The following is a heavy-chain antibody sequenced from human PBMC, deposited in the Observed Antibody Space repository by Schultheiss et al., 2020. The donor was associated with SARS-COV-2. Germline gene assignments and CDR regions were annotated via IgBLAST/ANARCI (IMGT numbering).Heavy chain of an antibody. Sequence: SETLSLTCTVSGGSISSYYWSWIRQPPGKGLEWIGYIYYSGSTYYNPSLKSLVTISVDTSKNQFSLKLSSVTAADTAVYYCARYYSGNYYALDYWGQGTLVTVSS. D-gene: IGHD1-26*01. CDR2: IYYSGST. CDR3: ARYYSGNYYALDY. J-gene: IGHJ4*02. V-gene: IGHV4-59*08. CDR1: GGSISSYY.